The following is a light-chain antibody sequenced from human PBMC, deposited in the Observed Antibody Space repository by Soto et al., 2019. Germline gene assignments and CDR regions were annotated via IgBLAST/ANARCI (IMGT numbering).Light chain of an antibody. CDR1: QSVSSSY. V-gene: IGKV3D-20*02. CDR2: GAS. J-gene: IGKJ5*01. Sequence: EIELTQSPGTLSLSPGERPTPHCRASQSVSSSYLAWYQQKPGQAPRLLIYGASNRATGIPARFSGSGSGTDFTLTISSLEPEDFAVYYCQQRSDWPPITFGQGTRLEIK. CDR3: QQRSDWPPIT.